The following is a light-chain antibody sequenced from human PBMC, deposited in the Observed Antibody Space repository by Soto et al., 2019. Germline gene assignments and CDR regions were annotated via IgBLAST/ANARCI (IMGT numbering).Light chain of an antibody. J-gene: IGKJ1*01. CDR2: GAS. Sequence: EIVLTHSPATLSVSPCERVTLSFRASESVSRNLAWYQQKPGQAPRLLIYGASTRATGIPARFSGSGSGTDFNLTITSLQSEDFAVYYCQQYYHWPRTFGQGTKVDIK. CDR3: QQYYHWPRT. V-gene: IGKV3-15*01. CDR1: ESVSRN.